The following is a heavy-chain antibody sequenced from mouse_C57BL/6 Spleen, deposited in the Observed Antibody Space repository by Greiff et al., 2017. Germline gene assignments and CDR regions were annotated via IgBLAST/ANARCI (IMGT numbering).Heavy chain of an antibody. CDR3: AIHNYYGSSTWFAY. CDR2: IHPSDSDT. V-gene: IGHV1-74*01. J-gene: IGHJ3*01. CDR1: GYTFTSYW. D-gene: IGHD1-1*01. Sequence: VQLQQPGAELVKPGASVKVSCKASGYTFTSYWMHWVKQRPGQGLEWIGRIHPSDSDTNYNQKFKGKATLTVDKSSSTAYMQLSSLTSEDSAVYYCAIHNYYGSSTWFAYWGQGTLVTVSA.